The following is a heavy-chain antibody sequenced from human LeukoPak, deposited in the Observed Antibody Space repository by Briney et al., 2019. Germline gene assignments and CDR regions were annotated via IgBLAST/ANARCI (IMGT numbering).Heavy chain of an antibody. CDR3: ARDREQHGPDPGAFDI. CDR2: IKQDGSEK. J-gene: IGHJ3*02. CDR1: GFTVSSNY. Sequence: PGGSLRLSCAASGFTVSSNYMSWVRQAPGKGLEWVANIKQDGSEKYYVDSVKGRFTISRGNAKNSLYLQMNSLRAEDTAVYYCARDREQHGPDPGAFDIWGQGTMVTASS. D-gene: IGHD6-13*01. V-gene: IGHV3-7*01.